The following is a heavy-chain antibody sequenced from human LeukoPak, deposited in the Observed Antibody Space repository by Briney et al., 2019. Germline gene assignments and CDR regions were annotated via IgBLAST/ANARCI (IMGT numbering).Heavy chain of an antibody. CDR1: GGSISSSNYY. J-gene: IGHJ4*02. CDR3: ARGLWFGDENPPYFDY. CDR2: IYTSEST. V-gene: IGHV4-61*02. D-gene: IGHD3-10*01. Sequence: TLSLTCSVSGGSISSSNYYWSWIRQPAGKGLEWIVRIYTSESTNYNPSLKSRVTISVDTSRNQFSLKLSSVTAADTAVYYCARGLWFGDENPPYFDYWGQGILVTVSS.